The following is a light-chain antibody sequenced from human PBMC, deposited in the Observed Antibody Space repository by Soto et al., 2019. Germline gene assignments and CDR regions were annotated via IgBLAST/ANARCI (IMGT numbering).Light chain of an antibody. CDR2: KAS. Sequence: DIPMTQSPSTLSASVGDRVTITCRASQSISSWLAWYQQKPGKAPKLLIYKASSLESGVPSRFSGSGSGTEFTLTISSLQPDDFATYYCQQYNSYSGTFGQGTKVDI. J-gene: IGKJ1*01. CDR3: QQYNSYSGT. V-gene: IGKV1-5*03. CDR1: QSISSW.